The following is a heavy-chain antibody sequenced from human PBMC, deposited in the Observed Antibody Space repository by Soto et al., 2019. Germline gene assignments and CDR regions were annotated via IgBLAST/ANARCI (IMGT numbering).Heavy chain of an antibody. CDR1: GFTFSDFY. CDR3: AREYTTNVVGQPGY. V-gene: IGHV3-11*01. D-gene: IGHD2-15*01. J-gene: IGHJ4*02. Sequence: QVQLVESGGGLVKPGGSLRLSCAASGFTFSDFYMTWIRQAPGKGLEWVAYVSSSGSTIIYADSVKGRFTISRDNANNVLFLEMSSLRAEDTAVYYLAREYTTNVVGQPGYWGQGTLVIVSS. CDR2: VSSSGSTI.